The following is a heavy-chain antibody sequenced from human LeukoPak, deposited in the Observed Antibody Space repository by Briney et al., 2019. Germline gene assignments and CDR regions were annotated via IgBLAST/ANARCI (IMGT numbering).Heavy chain of an antibody. CDR1: GFTFRSYT. D-gene: IGHD3-22*01. CDR3: AKLLGYYFDSSGYNA. Sequence: GGSLRLSCAASGFTFRSYTMSWVRQAPGKGLEWVSAIGGSGSSTYYADSVKGRFTISRDNSKDTLHLQMNSLRAEDTAVYYCAKLLGYYFDSSGYNAWGQGTLVTVSS. CDR2: IGGSGSST. V-gene: IGHV3-23*01. J-gene: IGHJ5*02.